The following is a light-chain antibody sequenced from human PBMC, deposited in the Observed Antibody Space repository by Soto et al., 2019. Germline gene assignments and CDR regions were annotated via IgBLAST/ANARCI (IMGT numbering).Light chain of an antibody. V-gene: IGKV3-15*01. CDR3: QQYRSWPPWT. Sequence: EIVMTQSPATLSVSPGERATLSCSASQSVINNLAWYQQKPGQAPRLLIYGASARATGIPARFSGSGSGTEFTLTISSLESEDSAVYYCQQYRSWPPWTFGQGTKVEIQ. CDR1: QSVINN. J-gene: IGKJ1*01. CDR2: GAS.